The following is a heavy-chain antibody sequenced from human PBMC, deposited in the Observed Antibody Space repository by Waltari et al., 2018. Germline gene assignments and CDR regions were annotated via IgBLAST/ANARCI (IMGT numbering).Heavy chain of an antibody. D-gene: IGHD3-10*01. CDR1: GGTFSSYA. CDR2: IIPIFGTA. V-gene: IGHV1-69*05. Sequence: QVQLVQSGAEVKKPGSSVKVSCKASGGTFSSYATSWVPPPPGHGLEWMGGIIPIFGTANYAQKFQGRVTITTDESTSTAYMELSSLRSEDTSVYYCARGGVRGVNSYYYYYYMDVWGKGTTVTVSS. J-gene: IGHJ6*03. CDR3: ARGGVRGVNSYYYYYYMDV.